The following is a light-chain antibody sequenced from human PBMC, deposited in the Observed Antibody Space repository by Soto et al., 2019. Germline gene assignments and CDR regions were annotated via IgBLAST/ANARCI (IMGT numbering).Light chain of an antibody. V-gene: IGLV7-46*01. CDR3: LVSLSGARV. Sequence: QAVVTQEPSLTVSPGGTVTLTCGSNTGAVTSGHYPYWFQQKPGRAPRTLIYDTRNKHSWTPARFSGSLLGGKAALTLSGAQPEDEAVYYCLVSLSGARVFGGGTQLTVL. CDR1: TGAVTSGHY. CDR2: DTR. J-gene: IGLJ7*01.